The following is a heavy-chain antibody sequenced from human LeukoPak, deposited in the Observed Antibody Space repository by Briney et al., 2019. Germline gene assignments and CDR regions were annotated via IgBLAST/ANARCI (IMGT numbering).Heavy chain of an antibody. CDR1: GGSFSGYY. CDR2: INHSGST. D-gene: IGHD2/OR15-2a*01. J-gene: IGHJ4*02. CDR3: ARGHPGRI. V-gene: IGHV4-34*01. Sequence: SETLSLTCAVYGGSFSGYYWSWIRQPPGKGLEWIGEINHSGSTNYNPSLKSRVTISVDTSKNQFSLKLSSVTAADTAVYYCARGHPGRIWGQGTLATVSS.